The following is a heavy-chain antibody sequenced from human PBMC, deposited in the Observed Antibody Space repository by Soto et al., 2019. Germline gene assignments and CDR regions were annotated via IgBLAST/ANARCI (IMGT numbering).Heavy chain of an antibody. Sequence: QVQLVQSGAEVKKPGASVKVSCKASGYTFTSYDINWVRQATGQGLEWMGWMNPNSGNTCYAQKFQGRVTMTRNTSISTAYMELSSLRSEDTAVYYCARGSGDILTGYYSWFDPWGQGTLVTVSS. D-gene: IGHD3-9*01. CDR2: MNPNSGNT. V-gene: IGHV1-8*01. CDR3: ARGSGDILTGYYSWFDP. J-gene: IGHJ5*02. CDR1: GYTFTSYD.